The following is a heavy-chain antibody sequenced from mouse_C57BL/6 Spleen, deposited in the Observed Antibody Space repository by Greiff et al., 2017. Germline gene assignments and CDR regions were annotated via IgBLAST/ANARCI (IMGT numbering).Heavy chain of an antibody. CDR3: ARVSSGDAMDY. Sequence: EVHLVESGGGLVKPGGSLKLSCAASGFTFSSYAMSWVRQTPEKRLEWVATISDGGSYTYYPDNVKGRFTISRDNAKNNLYLQMSHLKSEDTAMYYCARVSSGDAMDYWGQGTSVTVSS. J-gene: IGHJ4*01. CDR2: ISDGGSYT. V-gene: IGHV5-4*01. CDR1: GFTFSSYA. D-gene: IGHD1-1*01.